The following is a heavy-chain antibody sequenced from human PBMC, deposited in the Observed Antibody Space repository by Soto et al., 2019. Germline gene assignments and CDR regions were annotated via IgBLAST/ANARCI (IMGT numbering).Heavy chain of an antibody. Sequence: SETLSLTCTVSGGSISSYYWSWIRQPPGKGLEWIGYIYYSGSNNYNPSLKSRVTISVDTSKNQFSLKRSSVTAADTAVYYCARGGEFSWFDPWGQGTLVTVSS. J-gene: IGHJ5*02. CDR1: GGSISSYY. D-gene: IGHD3-16*01. CDR2: IYYSGSN. CDR3: ARGGEFSWFDP. V-gene: IGHV4-59*08.